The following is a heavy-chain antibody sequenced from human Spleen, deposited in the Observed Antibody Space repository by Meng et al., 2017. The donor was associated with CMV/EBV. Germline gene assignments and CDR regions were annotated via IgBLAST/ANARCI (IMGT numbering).Heavy chain of an antibody. D-gene: IGHD3-3*01. V-gene: IGHV3-21*01. CDR2: ITRSSTYI. CDR3: ARDRVEIFGVVISDLLDY. Sequence: GESLKISCAASGFTVSSNYMSWVRQAPGKGLEWVSSITRSSTYIHYADSVKGRFTISRDNAKNSLYLQMNSLRAEDTAVYYCARDRVEIFGVVISDLLDYWGQGTLVTVSS. CDR1: GFTVSSNY. J-gene: IGHJ4*02.